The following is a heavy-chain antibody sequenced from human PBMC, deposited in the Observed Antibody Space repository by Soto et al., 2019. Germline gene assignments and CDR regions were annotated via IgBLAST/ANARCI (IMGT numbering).Heavy chain of an antibody. V-gene: IGHV1-69*13. D-gene: IGHD2-8*02. CDR3: ATSVGIAPTGEDGMDV. CDR1: GGTFSIYG. J-gene: IGHJ6*02. Sequence: SVKVSCKASGGTFSIYGFSWVRQAPGQGPEWIGGIIPILTTPNYAQKFHGRVTIVADESTTTVYMELSSLKSEDTAVYYCATSVGIAPTGEDGMDVWGQGTPVTVSS. CDR2: IIPILTTP.